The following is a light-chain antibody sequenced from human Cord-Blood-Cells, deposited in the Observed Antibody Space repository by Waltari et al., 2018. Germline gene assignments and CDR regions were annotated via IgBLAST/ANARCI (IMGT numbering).Light chain of an antibody. CDR3: QQYNNWWT. V-gene: IGKV3-15*01. CDR1: QSVSSN. Sequence: EIVMTQSPTTLSVSPGDRATLSCRASQSVSSNLAWYPQTPGQAPRLLIYGASTRATGIPARFSGSGSGTEFTLTISSLQSEDFAVYYCQQYNNWWTFGQGTKVEIK. J-gene: IGKJ1*01. CDR2: GAS.